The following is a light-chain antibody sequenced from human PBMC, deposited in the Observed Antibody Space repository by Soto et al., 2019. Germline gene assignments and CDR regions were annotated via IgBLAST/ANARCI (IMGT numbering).Light chain of an antibody. CDR3: SSYAGSNGVV. V-gene: IGLV2-8*01. CDR1: SSDVGDYDH. CDR2: EVI. J-gene: IGLJ3*02. Sequence: QSALTQPPSASGSPGQSVTISCAGTSSDVGDYDHVSWYQLHPGKAPKLLIYEVIKRPSGVPDRFSGSKTGNTASLTVSGLQAEDEADYYCSSYAGSNGVVFGGGTMLTVL.